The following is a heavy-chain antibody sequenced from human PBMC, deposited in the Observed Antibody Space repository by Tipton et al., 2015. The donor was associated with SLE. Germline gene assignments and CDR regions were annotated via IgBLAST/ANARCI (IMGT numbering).Heavy chain of an antibody. Sequence: SLRLSCAASGFTFSSYSMNWVRQAPGKGLEWVSYISSSGSTIYYADSVKGRFTISRDNAKNSLYLQMNSLRAEDTAVYYCAKDRRYSSGPTDYWGQGTLVTVSS. CDR1: GFTFSSYS. CDR2: ISSSGSTI. CDR3: AKDRRYSSGPTDY. J-gene: IGHJ4*02. V-gene: IGHV3-48*04. D-gene: IGHD6-19*01.